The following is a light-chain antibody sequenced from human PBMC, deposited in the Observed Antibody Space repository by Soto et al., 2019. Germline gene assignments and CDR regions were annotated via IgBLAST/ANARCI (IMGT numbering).Light chain of an antibody. CDR1: IDTVTTSHW. CDR3: LLSYNGAPAV. CDR2: DTT. Sequence: QAVVTQESSLTVSPGGTVTLTCDSSIDTVTTSHWPYWFQQKPGQAHKTLIYDTTNRHSWTPARFSGSILGGKAALILSGAQPEDEAEYYCLLSYNGAPAVFGGGTQLTVL. J-gene: IGLJ7*01. V-gene: IGLV7-46*01.